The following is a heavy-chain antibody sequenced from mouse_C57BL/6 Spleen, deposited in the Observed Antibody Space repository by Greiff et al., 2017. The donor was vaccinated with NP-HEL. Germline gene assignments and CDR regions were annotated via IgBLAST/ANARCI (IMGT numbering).Heavy chain of an antibody. CDR3: ASTESNYVYWYFGV. Sequence: QVQLKQPGAELVKPGASVKLSCKASGYTFTSYWMHWVKQRPGRGLEWSGRIDPNSGGTKYNEKFKSKATLTVDKPSSTAYMQLSSLTSEDSAVYYCASTESNYVYWYFGVWGTGTTVTVSS. J-gene: IGHJ1*03. D-gene: IGHD2-5*01. V-gene: IGHV1-72*01. CDR1: GYTFTSYW. CDR2: IDPNSGGT.